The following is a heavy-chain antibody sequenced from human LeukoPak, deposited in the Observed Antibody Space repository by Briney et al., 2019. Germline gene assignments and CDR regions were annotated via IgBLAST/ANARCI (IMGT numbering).Heavy chain of an antibody. V-gene: IGHV1-8*01. J-gene: IGHJ6*03. D-gene: IGHD1-7*01. CDR1: GYTFTSYD. CDR3: ARVGWGWNYVGYYYYMDV. Sequence: ASVKVSCKASGYTFTSYDINWVRQATGQGLEWMGWMNPNGGNTGYAQKFQGRVTMTRNTSISTAYMELSSLRSEDTAVYYCARVGWGWNYVGYYYYMDVWGKGTTVTVSS. CDR2: MNPNGGNT.